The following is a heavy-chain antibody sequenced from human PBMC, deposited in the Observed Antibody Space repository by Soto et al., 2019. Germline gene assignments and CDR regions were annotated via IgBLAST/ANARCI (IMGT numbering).Heavy chain of an antibody. D-gene: IGHD6-13*01. Sequence: QVQLQESGPGLVKPSETLSLTCTVSGGSISSYYWSWIRQPPGKGLEWIGYIYYSGSTNYNPSLMSRVTISVDTSKNQFSLKLSSVTAADTAVYYCARIPEIAAAGPYYYYMDVWGKGTTVTVSS. V-gene: IGHV4-59*08. J-gene: IGHJ6*03. CDR3: ARIPEIAAAGPYYYYMDV. CDR1: GGSISSYY. CDR2: IYYSGST.